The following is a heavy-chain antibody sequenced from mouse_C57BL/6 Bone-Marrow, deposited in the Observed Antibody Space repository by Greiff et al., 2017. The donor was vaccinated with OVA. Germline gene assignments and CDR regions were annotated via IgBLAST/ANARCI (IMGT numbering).Heavy chain of an antibody. CDR1: GYTFTSYW. CDR2: IYPGNSDT. V-gene: IGHV1-5*01. J-gene: IGHJ2*01. Sequence: VQLQQSGTVLARPGASVKMSCKTSGYTFTSYWMHWVKQRPGQGLEWIGAIYPGNSDTSYNQKFKGKAKLTAVTSASTAYMELSSLTNEDSAVYYCTREGLLHPYYFDYWGQGTTRTVSS. D-gene: IGHD2-3*01. CDR3: TREGLLHPYYFDY.